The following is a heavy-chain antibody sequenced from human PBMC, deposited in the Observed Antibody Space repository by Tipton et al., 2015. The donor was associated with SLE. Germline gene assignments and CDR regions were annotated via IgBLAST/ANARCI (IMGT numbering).Heavy chain of an antibody. CDR2: LSYSGTT. D-gene: IGHD5-12*01. CDR1: GDSMTNNNFY. CDR3: ATNGHGEAYEVFTEYLRH. J-gene: IGHJ1*01. V-gene: IGHV4-39*02. Sequence: TLSLTCSVSGDSMTNNNFYWGWIRQSPGRGLEWIGSLSYSGTTYYTTSLKSRASISADASKNPFSLKLNSVTAADTAVYYCATNGHGEAYEVFTEYLRHWGQGIVVTVSA.